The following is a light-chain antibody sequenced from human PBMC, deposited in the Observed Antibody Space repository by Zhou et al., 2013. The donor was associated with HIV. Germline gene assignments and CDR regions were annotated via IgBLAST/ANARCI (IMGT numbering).Light chain of an antibody. V-gene: IGKV2-30*01. CDR2: EVS. J-gene: IGKJ4*01. CDR1: QSLVYIDGNTY. CDR3: MQGAHWPLT. Sequence: DVVMIQSPLSLPVTLGQPASISCRSSQSLVYIDGNTYLNWFRQRPGQSPRRLIYEVSNRDSGVPDRFSGSGSGTDFTLKISRVEAEDVGVYYCMQGAHWPLTFGGGTKVEIK.